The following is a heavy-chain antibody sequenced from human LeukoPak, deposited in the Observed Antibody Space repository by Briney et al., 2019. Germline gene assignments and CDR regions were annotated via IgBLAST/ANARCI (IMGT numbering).Heavy chain of an antibody. D-gene: IGHD4-11*01. Sequence: GGSLRLSCETSGFTFSHYGMHWVRQAPGAGLEWVAVIWSDASNTYYVDSVKGRFTISRDNSRNTLYLQMSSLRAEDTAVYYCAKDAERGFDYSNSLNYWGQGTLVTVSS. CDR1: GFTFSHYG. J-gene: IGHJ4*02. CDR2: IWSDASNT. CDR3: AKDAERGFDYSNSLNY. V-gene: IGHV3-33*06.